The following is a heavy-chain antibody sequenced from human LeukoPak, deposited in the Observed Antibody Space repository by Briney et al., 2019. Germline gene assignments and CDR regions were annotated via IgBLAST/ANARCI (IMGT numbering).Heavy chain of an antibody. J-gene: IGHJ6*02. CDR3: AREGYDIFGGYYYGMDV. V-gene: IGHV3-53*01. CDR1: GFTVSSSY. Sequence: GGSLRLSCAASGFTVSSSYMSWVRQAPGKGLEWVSVIYSGGSTYYADSVKGRFTISRDNSKNTLYLQMNSLRAEDTAVYYCAREGYDIFGGYYYGMDVWGQGTTVTVSS. D-gene: IGHD3-9*01. CDR2: IYSGGST.